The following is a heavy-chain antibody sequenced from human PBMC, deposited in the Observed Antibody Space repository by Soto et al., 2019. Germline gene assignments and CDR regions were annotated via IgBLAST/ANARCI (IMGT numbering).Heavy chain of an antibody. Sequence: RGSLKISGKGSGYSLTSYWISWVRQMPGKGLEWMGRIDPSDSYTNYSPSFQGHVTISVDRTITTAYLQWRSLKASDTAIYFCAREVLRQTLAAAIYRGFLPCGHATLVDVSA. J-gene: IGHJ5*02. CDR3: AREVLRQTLAAAIYRGFLP. V-gene: IGHV5-10-1*01. CDR2: IDPSDSYT. D-gene: IGHD6-25*01. CDR1: GYSLTSYW.